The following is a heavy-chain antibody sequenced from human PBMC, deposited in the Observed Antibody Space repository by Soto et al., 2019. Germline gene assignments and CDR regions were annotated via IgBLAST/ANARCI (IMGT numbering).Heavy chain of an antibody. J-gene: IGHJ6*02. Sequence: QVQLVQSGAEVKKPGSSVKVSCKASGGTFSSYAISWVRQAPEQGLEWMGGIIPIFGTANYAQKFQGRVTITADESTSTAHMELSSLRSEDTAVYYCARGSCSSTSCYIDRYGMDVWGQGTTVTVSS. V-gene: IGHV1-69*01. CDR3: ARGSCSSTSCYIDRYGMDV. CDR1: GGTFSSYA. D-gene: IGHD2-2*02. CDR2: IIPIFGTA.